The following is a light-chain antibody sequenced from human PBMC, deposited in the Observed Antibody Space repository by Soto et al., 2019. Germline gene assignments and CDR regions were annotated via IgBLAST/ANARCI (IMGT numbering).Light chain of an antibody. CDR1: SGHSSYA. Sequence: QAVLTQSPSASASLGASVKLTCTLSSGHSSYAIAWHQQQPEKGPRFLMRLNSDGSHTKGDGIPDRFSGSKSGNTASLTVSGLQAEDEADYYCSSNAGFNNLNVIFGGGTKLTVL. J-gene: IGLJ2*01. CDR2: LNSDGSH. CDR3: SSNAGFNNLNVI. V-gene: IGLV4-69*01.